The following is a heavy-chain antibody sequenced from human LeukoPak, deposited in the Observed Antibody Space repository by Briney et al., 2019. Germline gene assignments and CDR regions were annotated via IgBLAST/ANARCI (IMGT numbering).Heavy chain of an antibody. Sequence: GASVKVSCKDSGGTFSIYAISWVRQAPGQGLEWMGRIIPIFGTANYAQKFQGRVTITTDESTSTAYMELSSLRSEDTAVYYCARDRRMEVGAADGNDYWGQGTLVTVSS. D-gene: IGHD2-15*01. CDR3: ARDRRMEVGAADGNDY. V-gene: IGHV1-69*05. CDR2: IIPIFGTA. J-gene: IGHJ4*02. CDR1: GGTFSIYA.